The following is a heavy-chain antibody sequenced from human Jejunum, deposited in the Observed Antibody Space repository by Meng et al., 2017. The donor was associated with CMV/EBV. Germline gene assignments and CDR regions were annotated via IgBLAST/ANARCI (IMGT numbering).Heavy chain of an antibody. Sequence: QGQLRERDRGWVNPSGTLPLTCTVSGGSISNYYWSWIRQPAGQGLEWIGRFYSSDTYNYHPSLNSRVTMSLDTSKNQFSLNLRSVTAADTAIYYCARGPGASTREGFDYWGLGTLVTVSS. CDR1: GGSISNYY. D-gene: IGHD1-26*01. J-gene: IGHJ4*02. CDR2: FYSSDTY. CDR3: ARGPGASTREGFDY. V-gene: IGHV4-4*07.